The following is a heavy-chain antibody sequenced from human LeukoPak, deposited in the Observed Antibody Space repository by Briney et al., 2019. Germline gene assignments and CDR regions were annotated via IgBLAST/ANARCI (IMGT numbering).Heavy chain of an antibody. V-gene: IGHV3-23*01. CDR3: AKTRGYCSGGSCYQDY. Sequence: GGSLRLSCAASGFTFSSYAMGWVRQAPGKGLEWVSAISASGDGTYYADSVKGGFTISRDNSKNTLYLHMNSLRAGDTAVYYCAKTRGYCSGGSCYQDYWGQGTLVTVSS. CDR1: GFTFSSYA. D-gene: IGHD2-15*01. J-gene: IGHJ4*02. CDR2: ISASGDGT.